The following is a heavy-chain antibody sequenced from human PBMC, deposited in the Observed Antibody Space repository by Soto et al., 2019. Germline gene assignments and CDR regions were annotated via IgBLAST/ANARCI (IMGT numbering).Heavy chain of an antibody. D-gene: IGHD7-27*01. Sequence: GGSLRLSCAASGFTVSSNYMSWVLQAPWKGLEWVSAIYSGGSTYYADSVKGRFTISRDNSKNTLYLQMNSLRAEDTAVYYCARVSPGRXSTYYYYMDVWGKGTTVTVSS. CDR3: ARVSPGRXSTYYYYMDV. V-gene: IGHV3-66*01. CDR2: IYSGGST. CDR1: GFTVSSNY. J-gene: IGHJ6*03.